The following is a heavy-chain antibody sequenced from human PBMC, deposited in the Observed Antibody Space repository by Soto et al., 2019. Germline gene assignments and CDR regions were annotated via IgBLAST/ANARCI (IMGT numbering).Heavy chain of an antibody. CDR1: GGSIRSSTW. CDR2: IYHSGST. D-gene: IGHD6-6*01. CDR3: AKCITALGPIDY. V-gene: IGHV4-4*02. J-gene: IGHJ4*02. Sequence: SETLSLTCTVSGGSIRSSTWWSWVRQPPGKGLEWIGEIYHSGSTNYNPSLKSRVTISVDKSKNQFSLKLSSVTAADTAVYYCAKCITALGPIDYWGQGTLVTVSS.